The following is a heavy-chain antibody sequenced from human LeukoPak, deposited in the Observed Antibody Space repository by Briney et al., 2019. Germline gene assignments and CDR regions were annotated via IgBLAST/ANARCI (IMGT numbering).Heavy chain of an antibody. CDR3: AELGITMIGGV. Sequence: GGFLRLSCAASGFTFNTYSMNWVRQAPGQGLDWVSYISSSSSTIYYADSVKGRFTISRDNAKNSLYLQMNSLRAEDTAVYYCAELGITMIGGVWGKGTTVTISS. D-gene: IGHD3-10*02. J-gene: IGHJ6*04. CDR2: ISSSSSTI. V-gene: IGHV3-48*04. CDR1: GFTFNTYS.